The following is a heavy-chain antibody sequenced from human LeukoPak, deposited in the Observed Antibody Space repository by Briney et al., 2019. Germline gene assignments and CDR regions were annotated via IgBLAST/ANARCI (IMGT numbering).Heavy chain of an antibody. Sequence: PGRSLRLSCAASGFTFSSYGMHWVRQAPGKGLEWVAVISYDGRNKYHSDSVKGRFTISRDNSKNTLYLQMNSLRAEDTAVYYCARDLGETTVTTLRDYWGQGTLVTVSS. CDR3: ARDLGETTVTTLRDY. CDR2: ISYDGRNK. D-gene: IGHD4-17*01. V-gene: IGHV3-30*03. CDR1: GFTFSSYG. J-gene: IGHJ4*02.